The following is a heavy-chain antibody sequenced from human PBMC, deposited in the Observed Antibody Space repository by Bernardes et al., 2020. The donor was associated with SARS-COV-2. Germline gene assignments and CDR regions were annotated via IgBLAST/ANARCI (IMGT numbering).Heavy chain of an antibody. CDR2: MSYDETYK. Sequence: VGSLILSCAASEFTLHNYGIHWVRQAPGQGLEWVAGMSYDETYKYYADSVKGRFTISRDSSKNTLYLQLNSLRVEDTAVYYCAKGPAIVGITTGPLAYWGQGTLVTVSS. CDR3: AKGPAIVGITTGPLAY. CDR1: EFTLHNYG. J-gene: IGHJ4*02. V-gene: IGHV3-30*18. D-gene: IGHD1-26*01.